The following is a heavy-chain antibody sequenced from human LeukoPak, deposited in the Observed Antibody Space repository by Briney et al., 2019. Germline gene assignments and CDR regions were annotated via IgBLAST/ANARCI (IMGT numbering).Heavy chain of an antibody. V-gene: IGHV3-23*01. CDR3: ARHLAVAGPDNGYGMDV. Sequence: PGGSLRLSCAASGFTVSSNYMSWVRQAPGKGLEWVSAISGSGGSTYYADSVKGRFTISRDNSKNTLYLQMNSLRAEDTAVYYCARHLAVAGPDNGYGMDVWGQGTTVTVSS. CDR1: GFTVSSNY. D-gene: IGHD6-19*01. J-gene: IGHJ6*02. CDR2: ISGSGGST.